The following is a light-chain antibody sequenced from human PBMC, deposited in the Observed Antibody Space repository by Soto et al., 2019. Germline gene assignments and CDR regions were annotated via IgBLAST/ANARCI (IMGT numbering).Light chain of an antibody. CDR2: GAS. J-gene: IGKJ5*01. V-gene: IGKV3D-15*01. CDR3: QQYNKWPAEIT. Sequence: IVLTQSPATLSVSPGERATLSFRASQSVRTKLAWYQQKPGQAPRLLIYGASSRATGIPARFSGSGSGTEFTLTISSLQSEDSGVYYCQQYNKWPAEITFGQGTRLEI. CDR1: QSVRTK.